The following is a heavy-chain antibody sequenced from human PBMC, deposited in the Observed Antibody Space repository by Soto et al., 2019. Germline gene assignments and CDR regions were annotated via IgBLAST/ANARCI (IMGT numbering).Heavy chain of an antibody. CDR3: ARRAAVGPYYFDY. D-gene: IGHD6-13*01. J-gene: IGHJ4*02. V-gene: IGHV4-34*01. CDR1: GGSFSGYY. CDR2: INHSGST. Sequence: SETLSLTCAVYGGSFSGYYWSWIRQPPGKGLEWIGEINHSGSTNYNPSLKSRVTISVDTSKNQFSLKLSSVTAADTAVYYCARRAAVGPYYFDYWGQGTLVTVSS.